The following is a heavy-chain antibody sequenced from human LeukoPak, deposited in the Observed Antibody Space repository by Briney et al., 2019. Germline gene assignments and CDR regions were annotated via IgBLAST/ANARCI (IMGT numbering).Heavy chain of an antibody. D-gene: IGHD3-10*01. CDR3: ARAALVRGVDYFDS. Sequence: PGGSLRLSCAASGFTFSSFSMTWVRQAPGKGLEWVSVISGSGSATYYADSVKGRFTISRDNSKNTLYLQMNSLRAEDTAVYYCARAALVRGVDYFDSWGQGTLVTVSS. J-gene: IGHJ4*02. CDR2: ISGSGSAT. CDR1: GFTFSSFS. V-gene: IGHV3-23*01.